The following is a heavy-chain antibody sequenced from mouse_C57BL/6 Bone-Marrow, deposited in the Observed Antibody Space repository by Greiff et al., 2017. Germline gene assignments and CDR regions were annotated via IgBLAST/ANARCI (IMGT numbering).Heavy chain of an antibody. Sequence: VQLQQSGAELVRPGASVKLSCTASGFNIKDYYMHWVKQRPEQGLEWIGRIDPEDGDTEYAPKFQGQSTMTADTSSNTAYLQLSSLTSEDTAVYYCTTGYYYGFCYWGHGATLTGSS. CDR3: TTGYYYGFCY. CDR2: IDPEDGDT. D-gene: IGHD1-1*01. V-gene: IGHV14-1*01. J-gene: IGHJ2*01. CDR1: GFNIKDYY.